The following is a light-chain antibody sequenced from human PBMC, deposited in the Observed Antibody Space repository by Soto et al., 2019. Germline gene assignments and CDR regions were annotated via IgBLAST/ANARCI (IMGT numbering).Light chain of an antibody. V-gene: IGLV2-14*01. Sequence: QSALTQPASVSGSPGQSITISCTGTSSDVGGYNYVSWYQQHPGKAPKLMIYEVSNRPSGVSNRFSGSKSGNTASLTISGLQAEDEAEYYCSSYTSSSTLAVVFGGGTQLTVL. J-gene: IGLJ2*01. CDR2: EVS. CDR1: SSDVGGYNY. CDR3: SSYTSSSTLAVV.